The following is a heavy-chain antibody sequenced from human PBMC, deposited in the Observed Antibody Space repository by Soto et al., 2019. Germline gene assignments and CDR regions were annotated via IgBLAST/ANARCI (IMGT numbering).Heavy chain of an antibody. CDR2: INQEGSEK. CDR3: ARDGSSSWYSYYYNGMDV. J-gene: IGHJ6*02. D-gene: IGHD6-13*01. CDR1: GFTFSGYW. V-gene: IGHV3-7*05. Sequence: EVQLVESGGGLVQPGGSLRLSCAASGFTFSGYWMSWVRQAPGKGLEWVANINQEGSEKFYVDSEKGRLTISRDNAKKSLYRQMNTLRVEDTAVYYCARDGSSSWYSYYYNGMDVWGQGTTVTVSS.